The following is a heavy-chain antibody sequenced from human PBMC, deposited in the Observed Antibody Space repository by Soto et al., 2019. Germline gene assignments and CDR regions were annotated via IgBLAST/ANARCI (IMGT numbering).Heavy chain of an antibody. V-gene: IGHV3-74*01. J-gene: IGHJ4*02. CDR1: GFTFRSYW. CDR2: ISPDGSIT. CDR3: TREVATVPDY. Sequence: QPGGSLRLSCAASGFTFRSYWMHWVRQAPGKGLVWVSRISPDGSITNYADSVKGRFTISRDNAKNTLFLQMNSLRAEDTAVYYCTREVATVPDYWGQGTLVTVSS. D-gene: IGHD6-13*01.